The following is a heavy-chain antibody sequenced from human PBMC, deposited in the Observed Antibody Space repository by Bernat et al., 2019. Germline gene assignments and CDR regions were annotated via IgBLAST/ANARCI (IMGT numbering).Heavy chain of an antibody. J-gene: IGHJ4*02. CDR3: AKDLRSCWTFDY. V-gene: IGHV3-30*18. Sequence: QVQLVESGGGVVQPGRSLRLSCAASGFTFSSYGMHWVRQAPGKGLEWVAVISYDGSNKYYADSVKGRFTISRDNSKNTLYLQMNSLRAEDTAVYYCAKDLRSCWTFDYWGQGTLVTVSS. CDR1: GFTFSSYG. CDR2: ISYDGSNK. D-gene: IGHD6-19*01.